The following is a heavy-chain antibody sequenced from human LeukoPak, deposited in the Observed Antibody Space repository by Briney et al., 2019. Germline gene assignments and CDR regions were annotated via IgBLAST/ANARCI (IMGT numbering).Heavy chain of an antibody. V-gene: IGHV4-59*11. CDR3: ARGGWYLDF. CDR2: VHYSGTT. D-gene: IGHD6-19*01. Sequence: SETLSLTCTVSGSSISSHYWSWFRQPPGKRLEFVGYVHYSGTTTYTPALMSRVTMSVDTSRNQFSLKLSSVTAAGTAVYFCARGGWYLDFWGQGTLVTVSS. CDR1: GSSISSHY. J-gene: IGHJ4*02.